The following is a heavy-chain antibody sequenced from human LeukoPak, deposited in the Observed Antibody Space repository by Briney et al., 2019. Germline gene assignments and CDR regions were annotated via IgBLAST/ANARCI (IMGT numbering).Heavy chain of an antibody. D-gene: IGHD3-9*01. J-gene: IGHJ4*02. V-gene: IGHV3-64*01. CDR2: ISSNGGST. CDR1: GFTFSSYA. CDR3: ARSSGGSRYFDWLLPLLGY. Sequence: GGSLRLSCAASGFTFSSYAMHWVRQAPGKGLEYVSAISSNGGSTYYANSVKGRFTISRDNSKNTLYLQMGSLRAEDMAVYYCARSSGGSRYFDWLLPLLGYWGQGTLVTVPS.